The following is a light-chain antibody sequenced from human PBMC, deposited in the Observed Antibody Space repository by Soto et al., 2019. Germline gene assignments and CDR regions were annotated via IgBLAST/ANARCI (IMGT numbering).Light chain of an antibody. Sequence: IVLTQSPDTLSLSPGERVTLSCRASQSVTTRLAWYQHKPGQAPTLLMSGASNRASGVPVRFSGSGSGTDFTLTITRLEPEDFALYYCQQYGGSPITFGLGRRLENK. J-gene: IGKJ5*01. CDR1: QSVTTR. CDR3: QQYGGSPIT. CDR2: GAS. V-gene: IGKV3-20*01.